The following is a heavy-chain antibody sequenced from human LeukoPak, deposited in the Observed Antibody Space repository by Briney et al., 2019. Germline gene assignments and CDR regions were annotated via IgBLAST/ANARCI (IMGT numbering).Heavy chain of an antibody. V-gene: IGHV3-74*01. CDR3: TRGWYGPDS. J-gene: IGHJ5*01. CDR1: GVTFSGHS. D-gene: IGHD1-14*01. CDR2: ISRGGTIT. Sequence: GGSLRLSCAASGVTFSGHSMHWVRQAPGKGLVWVSGISRGGTITNYADAVKGRFTISRDNAKNTPYVTVDGMRVDDTAVCSCTRGWYGPDSCGQGTLVTVSS.